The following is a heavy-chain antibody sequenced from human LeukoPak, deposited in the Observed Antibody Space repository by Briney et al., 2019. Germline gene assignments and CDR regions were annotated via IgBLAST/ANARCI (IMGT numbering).Heavy chain of an antibody. D-gene: IGHD1-7*01. Sequence: SETLSLTCTVSGGSIRSGDFYWSWIRQPPGKGLEWIGYIYYSGSTNYKPSLKSRVTISKDTSKNQFSLKLSSVTAADTAVYYCARGGKFNWNYGNHDAYDIWGQGTMVTVSS. V-gene: IGHV4-30-4*01. CDR3: ARGGKFNWNYGNHDAYDI. CDR2: IYYSGST. CDR1: GGSIRSGDFY. J-gene: IGHJ3*02.